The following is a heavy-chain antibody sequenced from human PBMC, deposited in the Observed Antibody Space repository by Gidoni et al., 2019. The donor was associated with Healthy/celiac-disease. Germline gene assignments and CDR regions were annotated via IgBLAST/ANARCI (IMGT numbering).Heavy chain of an antibody. V-gene: IGHV4-34*01. CDR1: GGSFSGYY. CDR3: ARGLVALRYFDWLFRGNWFDP. J-gene: IGHJ5*02. CDR2: INHSGST. D-gene: IGHD3-9*01. Sequence: QVQLQQWGAGQLNPSETLSLTCAVYGGSFSGYYWSWIRQPPGKGLEWIGEINHSGSTNYNPSLKSRVTISVDTSKNQFSLKLSSVTAADTAVYYCARGLVALRYFDWLFRGNWFDPWGQGTLVTVSS.